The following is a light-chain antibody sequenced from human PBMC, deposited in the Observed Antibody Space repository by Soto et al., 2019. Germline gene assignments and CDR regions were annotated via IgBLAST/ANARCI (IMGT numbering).Light chain of an antibody. CDR1: QSLLHSYGYSY. V-gene: IGKV2-28*01. CDR3: MQALQTT. Sequence: EIVISHSPLSLPCNTFDPSSIACRCSQSLLHSYGYSYLDWYLQKPGQSPHLLIYLGSNRSSGVPDRFSGSGSGTDFTLYISRVEAEDVGVYYCMQALQTTFGQGTRLENK. J-gene: IGKJ5*01. CDR2: LGS.